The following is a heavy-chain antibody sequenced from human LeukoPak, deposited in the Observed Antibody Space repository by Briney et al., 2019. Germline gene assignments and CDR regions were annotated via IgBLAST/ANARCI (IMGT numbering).Heavy chain of an antibody. D-gene: IGHD3-22*01. V-gene: IGHV3-21*01. J-gene: IGHJ4*02. Sequence: GGSLRLSCAASGFTFSSYSMNWVRQAPGKGLEWVSSISSSSSYIYYEDSVKGRFTISRDNAKNSLYLQMNSLRAEDTAVYYCTTDRYYYDSSGSYYFDYWGQGTLVTVSS. CDR1: GFTFSSYS. CDR3: TTDRYYYDSSGSYYFDY. CDR2: ISSSSSYI.